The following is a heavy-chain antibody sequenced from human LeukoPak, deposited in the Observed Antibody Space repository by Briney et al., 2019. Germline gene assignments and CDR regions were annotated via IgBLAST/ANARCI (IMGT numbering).Heavy chain of an antibody. CDR2: IYYSGST. J-gene: IGHJ5*02. CDR3: ARDKRIAAAGTWFDP. CDR1: GGSISSGDYY. V-gene: IGHV4-30-4*01. Sequence: SEILSLTCTVSGGSISSGDYYWSWIRQPPGKGLEWIGYIYYSGSTYYNPSLKSRVTISVDTSKNQFSLKLSSVTAADTAVYYCARDKRIAAAGTWFDPWGQGTLVTVSS. D-gene: IGHD6-13*01.